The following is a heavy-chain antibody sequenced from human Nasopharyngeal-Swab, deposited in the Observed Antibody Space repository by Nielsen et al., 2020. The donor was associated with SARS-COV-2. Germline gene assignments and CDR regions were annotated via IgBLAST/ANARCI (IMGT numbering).Heavy chain of an antibody. D-gene: IGHD3-16*02. CDR3: ARDKGLRDYVWGSYRSSYYYYNGMDV. J-gene: IGHJ6*02. CDR1: GFTFSSYW. CDR2: IKQDGSEK. V-gene: IGHV3-7*01. Sequence: GESLKISCAASGFTFSSYWMSWVRQAPGKGLEWVANIKQDGSEKYYVDSVKGRFTISRDNAKNSLYLQMNSLRADDTAVYYCARDKGLRDYVWGSYRSSYYYYNGMDVWGQGTTVTVSS.